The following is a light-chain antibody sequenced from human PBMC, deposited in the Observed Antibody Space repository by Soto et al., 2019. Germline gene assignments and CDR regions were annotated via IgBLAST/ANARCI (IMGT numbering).Light chain of an antibody. V-gene: IGKV3-20*01. CDR1: QSVSSSY. J-gene: IGKJ2*01. Sequence: EIVLTQSPGTLSLSPGERATLSCRASQSVSSSYLAWYQQKPGQAPRLLIYGASSRATGIPDRFSGSGSGTDFTLTISRLEPEDFEVYYCQQYGSSPPTFGQGTKVDIX. CDR3: QQYGSSPPT. CDR2: GAS.